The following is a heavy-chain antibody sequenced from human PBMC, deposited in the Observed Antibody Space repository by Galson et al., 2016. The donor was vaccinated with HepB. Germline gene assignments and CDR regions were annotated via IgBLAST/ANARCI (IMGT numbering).Heavy chain of an antibody. CDR1: GYTFTSYY. V-gene: IGHV1-46*01. CDR3: ARAGTAMVPYYFDN. J-gene: IGHJ4*02. Sequence: SVKVSCKASGYTFTSYYMHWVRQAPGPGLEWMGMIHPTSGSIIYAQTFQGRFTMTRDTSASTVYMELTSLRSEDTAVYYCARAGTAMVPYYFDNWGQGTLVTVSS. CDR2: IHPTSGSI. D-gene: IGHD5-18*01.